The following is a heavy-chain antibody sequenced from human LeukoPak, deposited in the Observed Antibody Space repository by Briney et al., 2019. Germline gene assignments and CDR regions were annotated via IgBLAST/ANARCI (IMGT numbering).Heavy chain of an antibody. Sequence: GESLKISFKGSGYPFTNYWIGWVRPMPGKGLEWMGIIYPGDSDTRYSPSFQGQVTISADKSISTAYLQWSSLKASDTAMYYCARHGSGSYLYYFDYWGQGTLVTVSS. D-gene: IGHD3-10*01. J-gene: IGHJ4*02. CDR1: GYPFTNYW. CDR3: ARHGSGSYLYYFDY. CDR2: IYPGDSDT. V-gene: IGHV5-51*01.